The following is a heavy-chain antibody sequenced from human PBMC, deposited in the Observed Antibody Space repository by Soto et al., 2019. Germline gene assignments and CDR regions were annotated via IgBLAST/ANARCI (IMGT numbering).Heavy chain of an antibody. CDR2: SHQSGNT. Sequence: QVQLQESGPGLVKPSGTLSLTCTVSGVSISSHDWWTWVRQPPGKGLEWIGESHQSGNTNYNSSLESRVTISVDRSKNQFSLRLSFVPVADTAVYYWAARDNMKFYWGQGTLVTVSS. J-gene: IGHJ4*02. CDR1: GVSISSHDW. CDR3: AARDNMKFY. V-gene: IGHV4-4*02. D-gene: IGHD1-20*01.